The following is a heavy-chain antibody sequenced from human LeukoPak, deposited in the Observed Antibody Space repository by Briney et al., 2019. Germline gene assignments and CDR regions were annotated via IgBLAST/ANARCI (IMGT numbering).Heavy chain of an antibody. CDR1: GGSISSSNW. CDR3: ARRDGYNLPFDY. V-gene: IGHV4-4*02. Sequence: LSETLSPTCAVSGGSISSSNWWSWVRQPPGKGLEWIGEIYHSGSTNYNPSLKSRVTISVDKSKNQFSLKLSSVTAADTAVYYCARRDGYNLPFDYWGQGTLVTVSS. J-gene: IGHJ4*02. CDR2: IYHSGST. D-gene: IGHD5-24*01.